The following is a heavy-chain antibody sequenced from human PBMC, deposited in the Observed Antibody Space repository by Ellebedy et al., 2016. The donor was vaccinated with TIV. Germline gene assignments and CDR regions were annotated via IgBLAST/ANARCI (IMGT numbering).Heavy chain of an antibody. CDR1: GYTLTELS. D-gene: IGHD5/OR15-5a*01. CDR2: FDPEDGET. Sequence: ASVKVSXXVSGYTLTELSMHWVRQAPGKGLEWMGGFDPEDGETIYAQKFQGRVTMTEDTSTGTAYMELSSLRSEDTAVYYCAKTSTTYYYYGMDVWGQGTTVTVSS. J-gene: IGHJ6*02. V-gene: IGHV1-24*01. CDR3: AKTSTTYYYYGMDV.